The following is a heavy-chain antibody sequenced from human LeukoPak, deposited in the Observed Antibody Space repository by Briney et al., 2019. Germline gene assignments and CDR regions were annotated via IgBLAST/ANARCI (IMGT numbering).Heavy chain of an antibody. D-gene: IGHD3-22*01. CDR1: GFTFSSYA. CDR3: AKDIAVVRYYFDY. CDR2: ISGSGGST. Sequence: GGSLTLSCAASGFTFSSYAMSWVRQAPGKGLEWVSAISGSGGSTYYADSVKGRFTISRDNSKNTLYLQMNSLRAEDTAVYYCAKDIAVVRYYFDYWGQGTLVTVSS. J-gene: IGHJ4*02. V-gene: IGHV3-23*01.